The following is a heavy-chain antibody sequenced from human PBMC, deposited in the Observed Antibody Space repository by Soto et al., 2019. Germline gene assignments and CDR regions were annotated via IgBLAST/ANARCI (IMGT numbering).Heavy chain of an antibody. J-gene: IGHJ4*02. Sequence: GESLEISCQGSGYNFNMYWIGWVRQMPGKGLEWMGIINPDDSETRYSPSFLGQVTISADKSISTAYLQWSSLEASDTAMYYCARQEPPRYCSSPTCFAPFDYWGQGALVTVSS. V-gene: IGHV5-51*01. CDR2: INPDDSET. CDR3: ARQEPPRYCSSPTCFAPFDY. CDR1: GYNFNMYW. D-gene: IGHD2-15*01.